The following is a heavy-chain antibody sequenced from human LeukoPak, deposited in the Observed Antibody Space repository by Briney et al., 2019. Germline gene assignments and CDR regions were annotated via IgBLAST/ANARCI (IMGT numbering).Heavy chain of an antibody. D-gene: IGHD6-19*01. CDR2: IWYDGSNN. Sequence: GGSLTLSCAASGFTFSSYGMHWVRQAPGKGLEWVEVIWYDGSNNYYVDSVKGRFTISRDNSRNTLYMQTNSLRAEDTAVYYCAKDAGYSSGWYDYWGQGTLVTVSS. CDR3: AKDAGYSSGWYDY. CDR1: GFTFSSYG. J-gene: IGHJ4*02. V-gene: IGHV3-33*06.